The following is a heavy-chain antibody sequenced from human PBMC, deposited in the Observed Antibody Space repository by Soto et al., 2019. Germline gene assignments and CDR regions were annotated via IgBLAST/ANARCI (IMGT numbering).Heavy chain of an antibody. J-gene: IGHJ6*02. CDR2: IIPIFGTA. D-gene: IGHD2-8*01. CDR1: GGTFSSYA. CDR3: ARDRPYCTNGVCSGMDV. V-gene: IGHV1-69*06. Sequence: SLKVSCKASGGTFSSYAISGVRQAPGQGLEWMGGIIPIFGTANYAQKFQGRVTITADKSTSTAYMELSSLRSEDTVVYYCARDRPYCTNGVCSGMDVWGQGTTVTVSS.